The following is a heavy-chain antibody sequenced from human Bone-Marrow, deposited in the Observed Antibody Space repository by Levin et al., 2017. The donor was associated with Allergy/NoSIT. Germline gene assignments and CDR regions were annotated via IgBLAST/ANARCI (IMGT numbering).Heavy chain of an antibody. D-gene: IGHD3-3*01. CDR3: TRVFGSTLSNDYLDY. J-gene: IGHJ4*02. CDR1: GFIFSDHY. Sequence: PGGSLRLSCAASGFIFSDHYMDWVRQAPEKGLEWVGRTRNKANSYTTEYAASVQGRFIISRDDSKNSLYLQLNSLKTEDTAVYYCTRVFGSTLSNDYLDYWGQGTLVTVSS. V-gene: IGHV3-72*01. CDR2: TRNKANSYTT.